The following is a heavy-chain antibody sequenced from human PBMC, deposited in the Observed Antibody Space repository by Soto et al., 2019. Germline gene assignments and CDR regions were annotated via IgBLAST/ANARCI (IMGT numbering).Heavy chain of an antibody. CDR1: GGTFSSYT. V-gene: IGHV1-69*08. D-gene: IGHD6-19*01. CDR3: ARDWSGSSGWLNGMDV. J-gene: IGHJ6*02. CDR2: IIPILGIA. Sequence: QVQLVQSGAEVKKPGSSVKVSCKASGGTFSSYTISWVRQAPGQGLEWMGRIIPILGIANYAQKFQGRVTITADKSTSTAYMALSSLRSEDTAVYYCARDWSGSSGWLNGMDVWGQGTTVTVSS.